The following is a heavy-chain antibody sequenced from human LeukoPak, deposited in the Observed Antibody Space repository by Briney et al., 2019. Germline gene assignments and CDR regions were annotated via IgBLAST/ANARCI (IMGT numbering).Heavy chain of an antibody. CDR2: VNLQGST. CDR3: LRELGH. Sequence: SGTLSLTCGVSGGSITSTNYWTWVRQPPGKGLEWIGEVNLQGSTNYNPSLMGRVAISVDMSENHISLQLTSVTAADTAVYYCLRELGHWGQGILVTVSS. V-gene: IGHV4-4*02. D-gene: IGHD3-16*01. CDR1: GGSITSTNY. J-gene: IGHJ4*02.